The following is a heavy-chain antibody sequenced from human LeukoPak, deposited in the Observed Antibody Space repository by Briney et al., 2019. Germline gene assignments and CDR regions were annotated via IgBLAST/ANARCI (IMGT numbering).Heavy chain of an antibody. D-gene: IGHD5-18*01. Sequence: ASVKVPCKASGYTFTSNDVSWVRQAPGQGLEWVGWISAHSGNTNYARKLQGRVTMTTDTSTTTAYMELRSLTSDDTAVYYCARGGYINGYDYWGQGTLVTVSS. CDR1: GYTFTSND. CDR3: ARGGYINGYDY. V-gene: IGHV1-18*01. J-gene: IGHJ4*02. CDR2: ISAHSGNT.